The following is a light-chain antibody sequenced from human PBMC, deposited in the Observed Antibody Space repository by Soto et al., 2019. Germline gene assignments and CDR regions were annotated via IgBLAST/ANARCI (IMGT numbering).Light chain of an antibody. Sequence: DIQMTQSPSSLSASVGDRVTITCRVSQSISSYLNWYQQKPGKAPKLLIYAASSLQSGVPSRFSGSGSGTDFTLTISSLQPEDFATYYCQQCYSTPLTFGQGTKVEIK. J-gene: IGKJ1*01. CDR3: QQCYSTPLT. CDR1: QSISSY. CDR2: AAS. V-gene: IGKV1-39*01.